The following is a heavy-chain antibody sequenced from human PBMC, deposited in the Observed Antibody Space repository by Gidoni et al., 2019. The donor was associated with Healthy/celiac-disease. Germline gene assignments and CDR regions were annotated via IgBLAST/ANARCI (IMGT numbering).Heavy chain of an antibody. Sequence: QVQLQESGPGLVKPSGTLSLTCAVSGGSISSSNWWSWVRQPPGKGLEWIGEIYHSGSTNYNPSLKSRVTISVDKSKNQFSLKLSSVTAADTAVYYCARDSRGVVPAAIRYYYYYGMDVWGQGTTVTVSS. CDR3: ARDSRGVVPAAIRYYYYYGMDV. D-gene: IGHD2-2*02. CDR2: IYHSGST. CDR1: GGSISSSNW. J-gene: IGHJ6*02. V-gene: IGHV4-4*02.